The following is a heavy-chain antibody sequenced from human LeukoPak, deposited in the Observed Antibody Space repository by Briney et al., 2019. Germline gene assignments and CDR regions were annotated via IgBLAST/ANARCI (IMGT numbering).Heavy chain of an antibody. J-gene: IGHJ6*03. CDR3: AKALRPLSNYYYMDV. D-gene: IGHD4-17*01. V-gene: IGHV3-23*01. CDR1: GFTFSSYA. CDR2: ISGSGGST. Sequence: GGSLRLSCAASGFTFSSYAMSWVRQAPGKGLEWVSAISGSGGSTYYADSVKGRFTISRDNSKNTLYLQMNSLRAEDTAVYYCAKALRPLSNYYYMDVWGKGTTVTVSS.